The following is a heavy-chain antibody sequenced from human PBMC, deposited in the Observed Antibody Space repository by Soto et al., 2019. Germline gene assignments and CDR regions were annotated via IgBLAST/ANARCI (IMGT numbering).Heavy chain of an antibody. Sequence: GGSLRLSCAASGFTFSSYGMHWVRQAPGKGLEWVAVIWYDGSNKYYANSVKGRFTISRENSKNTLYLQMNSLRAEDTAVYYCARDLGPGKSYDPWGQGTLVTVSS. CDR3: ARDLGPGKSYDP. V-gene: IGHV3-33*01. CDR2: IWYDGSNK. CDR1: GFTFSSYG. J-gene: IGHJ5*02.